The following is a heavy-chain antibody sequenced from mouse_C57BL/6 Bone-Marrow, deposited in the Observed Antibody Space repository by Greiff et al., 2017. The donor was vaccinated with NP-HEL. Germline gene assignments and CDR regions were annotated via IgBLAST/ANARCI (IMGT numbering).Heavy chain of an antibody. CDR1: GFTFSSYG. V-gene: IGHV5-6*01. D-gene: IGHD2-5*01. Sequence: EVKLMESWGDLVKPGGSLKLSCAASGFTFSSYGMSWVRQTPDKRLEWVATISSGGSYTYYPDSVKGRFTISRDNAKNTLYLQMSSLKSEDTAMYYCARGDYSNFAYWGQGTLVTVSA. J-gene: IGHJ3*01. CDR3: ARGDYSNFAY. CDR2: ISSGGSYT.